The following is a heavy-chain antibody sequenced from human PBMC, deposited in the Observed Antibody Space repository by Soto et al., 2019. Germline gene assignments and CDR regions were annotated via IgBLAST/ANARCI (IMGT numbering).Heavy chain of an antibody. CDR2: ISYDGGSK. V-gene: IGHV3-30*04. D-gene: IGHD1-1*01. CDR1: GFTYSSNS. J-gene: IGHJ4*02. Sequence: QVQLVESGGGVVQPGRSLRLSCAASGFTYSSNSMHWVRQAPGKGLEWVAVISYDGGSKDYADSVKGRFTISRDNSKDTLYVQMNSPKPEDTAVYYCARDGMGVLDYWGQGTLVTVSS. CDR3: ARDGMGVLDY.